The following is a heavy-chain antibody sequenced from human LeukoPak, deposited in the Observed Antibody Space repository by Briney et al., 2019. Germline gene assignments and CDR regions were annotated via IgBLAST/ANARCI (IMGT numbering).Heavy chain of an antibody. CDR3: ATSLYSGSWSSDY. J-gene: IGHJ4*02. D-gene: IGHD6-13*01. Sequence: SVKVSCKASGGTFSSYAISWVRQAPGQGLEWMGGIIPIFGTANYAQKFQGRVTITADESTSTAYMELSSLRSEDTAVYYCATSLYSGSWSSDYWGQGNLVTVSS. CDR2: IIPIFGTA. V-gene: IGHV1-69*13. CDR1: GGTFSSYA.